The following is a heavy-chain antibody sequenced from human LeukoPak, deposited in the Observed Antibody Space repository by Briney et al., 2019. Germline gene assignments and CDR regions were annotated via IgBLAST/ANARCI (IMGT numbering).Heavy chain of an antibody. V-gene: IGHV3-7*03. Sequence: GGSLRLSCAASGFTFSSYWMYWARQAPGKGLEWVASINHNGNVNYYMDSVKGRFTISRDNAKNSLYLQMSNLRAEDTAVYFCARGGGLDVWGQGATVTVSS. D-gene: IGHD3-16*01. CDR3: ARGGGLDV. J-gene: IGHJ6*02. CDR1: GFTFSSYW. CDR2: INHNGNVN.